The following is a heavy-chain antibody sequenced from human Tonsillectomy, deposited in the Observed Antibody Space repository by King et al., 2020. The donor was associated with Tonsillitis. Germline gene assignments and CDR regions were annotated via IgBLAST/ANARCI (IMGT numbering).Heavy chain of an antibody. D-gene: IGHD3-9*01. CDR1: GGTFSSYA. V-gene: IGHV1-69*09. CDR2: IIPILGIA. CDR3: ARDPGYYVILTGYYFSDYSYYMDV. Sequence: VQLVESGAEVKKPGSSVKVSCKASGGTFSSYAISWVRQAPGQGLEWMGRIIPILGIANYAQKFQGRVTITADKSTSTAYMELSSLRSEDTAVYYCARDPGYYVILTGYYFSDYSYYMDVWGKGTTVTVSS. J-gene: IGHJ6*03.